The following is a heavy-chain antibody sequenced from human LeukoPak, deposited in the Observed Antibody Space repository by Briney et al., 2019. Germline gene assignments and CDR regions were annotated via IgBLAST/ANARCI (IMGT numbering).Heavy chain of an antibody. CDR3: ARCYYYGSGSYYRYYYGMDV. Sequence: SETLSLTCAVYGGSFSGYYWSWIRQPPGKGLEWIGEINHSGSTNYNPSLKSRVTISVDTSKNQFSLKLSSVTAADTAVYYCARCYYYGSGSYYRYYYGMDVWGQGTTVTVSS. J-gene: IGHJ6*02. D-gene: IGHD3-10*01. V-gene: IGHV4-34*01. CDR2: INHSGST. CDR1: GGSFSGYY.